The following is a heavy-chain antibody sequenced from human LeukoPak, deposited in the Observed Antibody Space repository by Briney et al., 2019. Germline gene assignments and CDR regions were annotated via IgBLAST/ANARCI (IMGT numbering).Heavy chain of an antibody. CDR2: IFTSGFT. CDR3: AREGRFQGWFDP. D-gene: IGHD3-3*01. J-gene: IGHJ5*02. CDR1: HDSITNYY. V-gene: IGHV4-4*07. Sequence: SETLSLTCTVSHDSITNYYWSWIRQPAGKGLELIGRIFTSGFTTYDPSLKSRVSMSFDTSKNQFSLKLNSVTAADTAVYCCAREGRFQGWFDPWGQGTLVTVSS.